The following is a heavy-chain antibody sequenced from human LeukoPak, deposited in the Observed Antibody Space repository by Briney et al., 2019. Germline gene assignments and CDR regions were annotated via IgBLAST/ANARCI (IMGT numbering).Heavy chain of an antibody. D-gene: IGHD3-16*01. Sequence: GGSLRLSCAVSGLTVNTNDLTWVRQAPEKGLEWVSTIFSDDTTSYSDSVKGRFTISRDNSKNTLHLQMNSLRVEDTAVYYCARFANLASWGQGTQVTVSS. J-gene: IGHJ5*02. CDR3: ARFANLAS. CDR1: GLTVNTND. V-gene: IGHV3-53*01. CDR2: IFSDDTT.